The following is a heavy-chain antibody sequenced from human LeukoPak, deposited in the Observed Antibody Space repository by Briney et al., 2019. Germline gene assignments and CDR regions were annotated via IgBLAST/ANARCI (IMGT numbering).Heavy chain of an antibody. V-gene: IGHV3-9*01. J-gene: IGHJ4*02. CDR2: ISLNSGSI. D-gene: IGHD6-19*01. Sequence: GGSLRLSCAGSGFIFNNYAMHWVWQPPGKGLEWVSGISLNSGSIDYADSVKGRFTISRDNAKNSLYLQMNSLRVEDTAFYYCAKDSRHYTSGPNPDSLHWGQGALVTVSS. CDR3: AKDSRHYTSGPNPDSLH. CDR1: GFIFNNYA.